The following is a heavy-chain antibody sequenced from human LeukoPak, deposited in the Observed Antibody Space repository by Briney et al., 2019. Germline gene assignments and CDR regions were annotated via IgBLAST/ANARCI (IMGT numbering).Heavy chain of an antibody. CDR1: GFTFSSYA. Sequence: GGSLRLSCAASGFTFSSYAMHWVRQAPGKGLEWVAFIRDDGSNKYYADSAKGRFAISRDNSKNLLYLQMNSLRAEDTAVYYCAKILDSSGWYYFDYWGQGILVTVSS. CDR3: AKILDSSGWYYFDY. J-gene: IGHJ4*02. CDR2: IRDDGSNK. V-gene: IGHV3-30*02. D-gene: IGHD6-19*01.